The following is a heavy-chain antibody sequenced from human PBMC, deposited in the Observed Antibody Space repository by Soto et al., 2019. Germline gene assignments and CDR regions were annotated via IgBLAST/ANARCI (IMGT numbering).Heavy chain of an antibody. D-gene: IGHD6-13*01. Sequence: QVQLVESGGGVVQPGRSLRLSCAASGFTFNTYGMHWVRQAAGKGLEWVALTWYDGSHNYYADSVKGRFTISRDNSKNTLYLQMNSLRAEDPGVYYCARDQDSSSWYSPPLYWGQGTLVTVSS. CDR1: GFTFNTYG. CDR2: TWYDGSHN. V-gene: IGHV3-33*01. CDR3: ARDQDSSSWYSPPLY. J-gene: IGHJ4*02.